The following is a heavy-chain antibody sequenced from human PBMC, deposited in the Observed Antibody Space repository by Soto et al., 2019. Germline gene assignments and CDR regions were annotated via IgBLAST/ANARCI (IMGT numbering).Heavy chain of an antibody. Sequence: ASVKVSCKASGYTFTSYAMHWVRQAPGQRLEWMGWINAGNGNTKYSQKFQGRVTITRDTSASTAYMELSSLKSEDTAVYYCARGINRNWFDHWGQGTLVTVSS. V-gene: IGHV1-3*01. CDR2: INAGNGNT. CDR3: ARGINRNWFDH. CDR1: GYTFTSYA. J-gene: IGHJ5*02.